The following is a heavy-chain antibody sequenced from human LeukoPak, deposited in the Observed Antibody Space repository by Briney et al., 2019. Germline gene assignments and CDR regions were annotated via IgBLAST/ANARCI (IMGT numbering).Heavy chain of an antibody. D-gene: IGHD2/OR15-2a*01. V-gene: IGHV4-59*01. J-gene: IGHJ3*02. Sequence: SETLSLTCTVSGGSFNDYFWSWIRQPPGKGLEWIGYIYHTGGTHYNPSLKSRVTMSLDTSKNQFALKLSSVTALDTAVYFCAIEDSGFQIWGQGTMVTVSS. CDR1: GGSFNDYF. CDR2: IYHTGGT. CDR3: AIEDSGFQI.